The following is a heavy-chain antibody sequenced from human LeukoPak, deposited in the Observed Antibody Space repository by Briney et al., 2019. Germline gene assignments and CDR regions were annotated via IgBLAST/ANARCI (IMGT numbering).Heavy chain of an antibody. CDR2: INPSGGST. CDR1: GYTLTSYY. J-gene: IGHJ5*02. V-gene: IGHV1-46*03. CDR3: ARDSYITMIVVAPAGGGFDP. D-gene: IGHD3-22*01. Sequence: ASVKVSCKASGYTLTSYYMHWVRQAPGQGLEWMGIINPSGGSTSYAQKFQGRVTMTRDTSTSTVYMELSSLRSEDTAVYYCARDSYITMIVVAPAGGGFDPWGQGTLVTVSS.